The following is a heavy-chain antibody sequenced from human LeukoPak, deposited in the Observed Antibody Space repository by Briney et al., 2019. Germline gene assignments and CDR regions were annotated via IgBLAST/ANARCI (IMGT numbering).Heavy chain of an antibody. CDR2: VIPIFGTA. CDR1: GGTFSSYA. D-gene: IGHD3-22*01. Sequence: ASVKVSCKASGGTFSSYAISWVRQAPGQGLEWMGGVIPIFGTANYAQKFQGRVTITADESTSTAYMELSSLRSEDTAVYYCAGRSYYYDSSGYYSFDYWGQGTLVTVSS. V-gene: IGHV1-69*13. J-gene: IGHJ4*02. CDR3: AGRSYYYDSSGYYSFDY.